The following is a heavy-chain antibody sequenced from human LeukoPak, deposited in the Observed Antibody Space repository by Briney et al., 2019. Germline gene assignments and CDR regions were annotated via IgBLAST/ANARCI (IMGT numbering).Heavy chain of an antibody. CDR2: IDWDDDK. V-gene: IGHV2-70*04. D-gene: IGHD2-2*01. J-gene: IGHJ4*02. Sequence: ESGPTLVKPTQTLTLTCTFSGFSLSTSGMRVSWIRQPPGKALEWLARIDWDDDKFYSTSLKTRLTISKGTSKDQVVLTMTNMDPVDTAIYYCARRTSSFFYFDYWGQGTLVTVSS. CDR1: GFSLSTSGMR. CDR3: ARRTSSFFYFDY.